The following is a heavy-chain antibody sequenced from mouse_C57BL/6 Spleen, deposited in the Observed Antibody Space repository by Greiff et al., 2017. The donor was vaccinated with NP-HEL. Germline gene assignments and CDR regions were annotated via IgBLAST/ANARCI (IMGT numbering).Heavy chain of an antibody. J-gene: IGHJ4*01. CDR2: ISDGGSYT. D-gene: IGHD2-3*01. CDR1: GFTFSSYA. V-gene: IGHV5-4*01. Sequence: EVQRVESGGGLVKPGGSLKLSCAASGFTFSSYAMSWVRQTPEKRLEWVATISDGGSYTYYPDNVKGRFTISRDNAKNNLYLQMSHLKSEDTAMYYCARDGGLLLYAMDYWGQGTSVTVSS. CDR3: ARDGGLLLYAMDY.